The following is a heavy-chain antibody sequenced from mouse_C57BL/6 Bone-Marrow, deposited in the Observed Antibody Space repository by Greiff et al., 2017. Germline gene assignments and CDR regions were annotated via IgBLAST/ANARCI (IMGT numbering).Heavy chain of an antibody. Sequence: QVHVKQSGAELARPGASVKLSCKASGYTFTSYGISWVKQRTGQGLEWIGEIYPRSGNTYYNEKFKGKATLTADKSSSTAYMELRSLTSEDSAVYFGARGYYYGSSHFDYWGQGTTLTVSS. D-gene: IGHD1-1*01. CDR1: GYTFTSYG. CDR3: ARGYYYGSSHFDY. J-gene: IGHJ2*01. V-gene: IGHV1-81*01. CDR2: IYPRSGNT.